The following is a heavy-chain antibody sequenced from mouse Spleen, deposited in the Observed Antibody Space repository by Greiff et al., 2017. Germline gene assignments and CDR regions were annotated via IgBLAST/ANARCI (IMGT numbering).Heavy chain of an antibody. D-gene: IGHD2-10*01. CDR1: GFTFSSYA. CDR2: ISSGGSYT. V-gene: IGHV5-9-1*01. J-gene: IGHJ4*01. Sequence: DVMLVESGGGLVKPGGSLKLSCAASGFTFSSYAMSWVRQTPEKRLEWVATISSGGSYTYYPDSVKGRFTISRDNAKNTLYLQMSSLRSEDTAMYYCARHMAYYGNYYAMDYWGQGTSVTVSS. CDR3: ARHMAYYGNYYAMDY.